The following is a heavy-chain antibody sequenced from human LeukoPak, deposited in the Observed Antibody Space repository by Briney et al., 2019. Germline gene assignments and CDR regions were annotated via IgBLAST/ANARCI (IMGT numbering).Heavy chain of an antibody. Sequence: GESLKISCNSSGYIYTSYWIGWVRQMPGKGLEWIGIIYPGDSDTRYSPSFQGQVTISADKSISTAYLQWSSLKASDTAMYYCARLSPSIVGATTFFDYWGQGTLVTVSS. J-gene: IGHJ4*02. CDR1: GYIYTSYW. D-gene: IGHD1-26*01. CDR3: ARLSPSIVGATTFFDY. V-gene: IGHV5-51*01. CDR2: IYPGDSDT.